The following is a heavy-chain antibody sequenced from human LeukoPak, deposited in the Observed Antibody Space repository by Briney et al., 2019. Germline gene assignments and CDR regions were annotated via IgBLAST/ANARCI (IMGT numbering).Heavy chain of an antibody. D-gene: IGHD5-12*01. J-gene: IGHJ4*02. CDR1: GGSISSYY. V-gene: IGHV4-59*01. Sequence: SETLSLTCTVSGGSISSYYWSWIRQPPGKGLEWIGYIYYSGSTNYNPSLKSRVTISVDTSKNQFSLKLSSVTAADTAMYYCARVGYSGYEGGRRAFDYWGQGTLVTVSS. CDR2: IYYSGST. CDR3: ARVGYSGYEGGRRAFDY.